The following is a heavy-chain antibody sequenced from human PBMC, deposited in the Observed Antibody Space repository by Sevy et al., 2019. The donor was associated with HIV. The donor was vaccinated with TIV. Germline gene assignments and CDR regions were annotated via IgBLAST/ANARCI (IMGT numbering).Heavy chain of an antibody. J-gene: IGHJ6*02. CDR1: GFTFSSYW. Sequence: GGSLRLSCAASGFTFSSYWMHWVRQAPGKGLVWVSCINSDGSSTSYADSVKGRFTISRDNAKNTLYLQMNSLRAEDTAVYYCAREDLGYCSSTSCPYYGMDVWGQGTTVTVSS. CDR3: AREDLGYCSSTSCPYYGMDV. V-gene: IGHV3-74*01. CDR2: INSDGSST. D-gene: IGHD2-2*01.